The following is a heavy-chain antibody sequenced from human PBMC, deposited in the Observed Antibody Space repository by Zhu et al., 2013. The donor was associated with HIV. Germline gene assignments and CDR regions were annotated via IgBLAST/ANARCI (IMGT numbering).Heavy chain of an antibody. D-gene: IGHD2-15*01. CDR2: IIPIFGTA. V-gene: IGHV1-69*06. CDR3: AREPPQGYCSGGSCYSFWFDP. J-gene: IGHJ5*02. Sequence: QVQLVQSGAEVKKPGSSVKVSCKASGGTFSSYAISWVRQAPGQGLEWMGGIIPIFGTANYAQKFQGRVTITADKSTSTAYMELSSLRSEDTAVYYCAREPPQGYCSGGSCYSFWFDPWGQGTLVTVSS. CDR1: GGTFSSYA.